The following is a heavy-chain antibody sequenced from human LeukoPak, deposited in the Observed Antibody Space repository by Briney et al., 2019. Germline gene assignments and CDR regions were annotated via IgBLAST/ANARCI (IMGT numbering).Heavy chain of an antibody. D-gene: IGHD3-9*01. CDR2: ISTYNGDT. CDR1: GYPFTTYG. Sequence: ASVKVSCKASGYPFTTYGITWVRQAPGQGLEWMGWISTYNGDTNYAQKFQGRVTMTTDTSTSTAYIELGSLTSDDTAAYCAREWWGYDVLTGDNWFDPWGQGTLVTVSS. J-gene: IGHJ5*02. CDR3: AREWWGYDVLTGDNWFDP. V-gene: IGHV1-18*01.